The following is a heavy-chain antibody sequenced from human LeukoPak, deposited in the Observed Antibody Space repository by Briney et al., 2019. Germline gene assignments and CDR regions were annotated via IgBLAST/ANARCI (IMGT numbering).Heavy chain of an antibody. CDR3: AKEDIALLWFGEFDKYFDY. J-gene: IGHJ4*02. CDR2: IRYDGSNK. CDR1: GFTFSNYG. V-gene: IGHV3-30*02. Sequence: PGGSLRLSCGASGFTFSNYGMLWVRQSPGKGLEWVAFIRYDGSNKYYADSVKGRFTISRDNSKNTLYLQMNSLRAEDTAVYYCAKEDIALLWFGEFDKYFDYWGQGTLVTVSS. D-gene: IGHD3-10*01.